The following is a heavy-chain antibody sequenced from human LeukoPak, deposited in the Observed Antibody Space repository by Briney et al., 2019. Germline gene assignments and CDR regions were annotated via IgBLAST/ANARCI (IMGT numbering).Heavy chain of an antibody. D-gene: IGHD3-10*01. V-gene: IGHV3-30*03. CDR2: ISNDGSNK. CDR1: GFTFSDHA. J-gene: IGHJ4*02. Sequence: GGSLRLSCAASGFTFSDHAMHWVRQAPGKGLEGVAVISNDGSNKYYADSVKGRFTISREDSKDTVYLQVNSLRAEDRAVYYCARDIYLSGSYYCWGPFDYWGQGTLVTVSS. CDR3: ARDIYLSGSYYCWGPFDY.